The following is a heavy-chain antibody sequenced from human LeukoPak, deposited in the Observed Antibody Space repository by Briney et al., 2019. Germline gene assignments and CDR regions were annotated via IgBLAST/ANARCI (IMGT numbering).Heavy chain of an antibody. D-gene: IGHD2-2*01. Sequence: GGSLRLSCAASGFTVSSNYMSWVRQAPGKGLEWVSVIHSGGSTYYADSVKGRFTISRDNSKNTLYLQMNSLRAEDTAVYYCARDGYCSSTSCYSGFDPWGQGTLVTVSS. V-gene: IGHV3-53*01. J-gene: IGHJ5*02. CDR3: ARDGYCSSTSCYSGFDP. CDR2: IHSGGST. CDR1: GFTVSSNY.